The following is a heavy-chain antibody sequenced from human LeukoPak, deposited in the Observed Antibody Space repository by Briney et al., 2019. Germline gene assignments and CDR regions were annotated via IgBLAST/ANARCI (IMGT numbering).Heavy chain of an antibody. Sequence: ASVKVSCKASGYTLSAWNMNWVRQAPGQGLEWMGWINPSSGGIVYAQKFRGRVTMTSDTSISTVYMELTSLRSDDTAVYFCARGERDYWGQGTLVTVSS. CDR1: GYTLSAWN. D-gene: IGHD1-1*01. CDR3: ARGERDY. CDR2: INPSSGGI. J-gene: IGHJ4*02. V-gene: IGHV1-2*02.